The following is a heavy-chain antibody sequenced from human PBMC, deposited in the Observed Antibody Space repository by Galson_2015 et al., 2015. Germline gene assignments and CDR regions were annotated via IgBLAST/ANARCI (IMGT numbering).Heavy chain of an antibody. D-gene: IGHD3-9*01. V-gene: IGHV3-48*03. CDR3: AGEREGYYDILTGYYKDRGAFDY. CDR2: ISSGGSTI. Sequence: SLRLSCAASGFTFSSYEMNWVRQAPGKGLEWVSYISSGGSTIYYADSVKGRFTISRDNAKNSLYLQMNSLRAEDTAVYYCAGEREGYYDILTGYYKDRGAFDYWGQGTLVTVSS. J-gene: IGHJ4*02. CDR1: GFTFSSYE.